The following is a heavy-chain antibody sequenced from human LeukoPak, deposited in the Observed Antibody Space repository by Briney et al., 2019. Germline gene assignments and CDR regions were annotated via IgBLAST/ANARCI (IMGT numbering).Heavy chain of an antibody. Sequence: PGGSLRLSCAASGFTFSSYSMNWVRQAPGKGLEWVSSISSSSSYIYYADSVKGRFTISRDNAKNSLYLQMNSLRAEDTAVYYCARDGITMIVVLDYWGQGTLVTVSS. V-gene: IGHV3-21*01. D-gene: IGHD3-22*01. CDR2: ISSSSSYI. CDR1: GFTFSSYS. J-gene: IGHJ4*02. CDR3: ARDGITMIVVLDY.